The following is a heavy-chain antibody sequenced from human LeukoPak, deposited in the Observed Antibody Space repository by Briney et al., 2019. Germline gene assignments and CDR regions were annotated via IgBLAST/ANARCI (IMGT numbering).Heavy chain of an antibody. J-gene: IGHJ4*02. CDR2: IYTSGST. Sequence: PSETLSLTCTVSGGSINSYFWSWIRQPAGKGLEWIGRIYTSGSTNYNPSLKSRVTISVDTSKNQFSLKLSSVTAADTAVYYCASEDHYDSSGYFPRRYDYWGQGTLVTVSS. CDR3: ASEDHYDSSGYFPRRYDY. CDR1: GGSINSYF. D-gene: IGHD3-22*01. V-gene: IGHV4-4*07.